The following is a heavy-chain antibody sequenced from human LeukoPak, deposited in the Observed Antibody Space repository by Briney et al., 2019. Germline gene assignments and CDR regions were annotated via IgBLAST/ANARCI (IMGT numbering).Heavy chain of an antibody. D-gene: IGHD3-10*02. Sequence: SGTLSLTCTVSGGSISSTSYYWGWIRQPPGKGLEWIGSIYYSGSTYYNPSLKSRVTISVDTSKNQFSLKLSSVTAADTAVYYCASQYFLILSLYYFDNWGQGTLVTVSS. V-gene: IGHV4-39*01. CDR1: GGSISSTSYY. J-gene: IGHJ4*02. CDR3: ASQYFLILSLYYFDN. CDR2: IYYSGST.